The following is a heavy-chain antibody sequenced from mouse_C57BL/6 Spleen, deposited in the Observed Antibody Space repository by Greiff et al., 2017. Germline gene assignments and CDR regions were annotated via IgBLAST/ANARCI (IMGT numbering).Heavy chain of an antibody. J-gene: IGHJ2*01. CDR3: ARELLLRYYLDY. Sequence: VKLQQSGPELVKPGASVKISCKASGYAFSSSWMNWVKQRPGKGLEWIGRIYPGDGDTNYNGKFKGKATLTADKSSSTAYMQLSSLTSEDSAVFFCARELLLRYYLDYWRQGTTRTVTS. D-gene: IGHD1-1*01. V-gene: IGHV1-82*01. CDR1: GYAFSSSW. CDR2: IYPGDGDT.